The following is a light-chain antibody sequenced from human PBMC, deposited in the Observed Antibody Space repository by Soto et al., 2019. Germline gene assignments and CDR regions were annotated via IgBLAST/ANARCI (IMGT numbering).Light chain of an antibody. Sequence: EIVLTQSPATLSLSPGERATLSCRASQSLGTSLAWYHHKPGQAPRLLIYAASSRATGISDRFSGSGSGTDFTLIINNLQPEDFASYFCLQVYSFPRTFGLGTKVDIK. V-gene: IGKV3-11*01. CDR3: LQVYSFPRT. J-gene: IGKJ1*01. CDR1: QSLGTS. CDR2: AAS.